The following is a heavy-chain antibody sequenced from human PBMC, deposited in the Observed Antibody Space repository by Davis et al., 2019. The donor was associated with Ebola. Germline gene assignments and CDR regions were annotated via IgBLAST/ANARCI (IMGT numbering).Heavy chain of an antibody. CDR2: INTNTGNP. Sequence: ASVKVSCKTSGYAFAGYYMHWVRQAPGQGLEWMGWINTNTGNPTYAQGFTGRFVFSLDTSVSTTYLQISSLKAEDTAIYYCARDRGNFDYWGQGTLVTVSS. CDR3: ARDRGNFDY. V-gene: IGHV7-4-1*02. J-gene: IGHJ4*02. D-gene: IGHD3-10*01. CDR1: GYAFAGYY.